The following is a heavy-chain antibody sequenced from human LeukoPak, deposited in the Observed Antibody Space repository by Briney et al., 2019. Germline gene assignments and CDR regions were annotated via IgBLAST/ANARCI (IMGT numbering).Heavy chain of an antibody. J-gene: IGHJ6*03. CDR1: GGSISSSSYY. D-gene: IGHD6-13*01. CDR3: ARTWTPIRPSSWYYADYYYYMDV. V-gene: IGHV4-39*07. CDR2: IYYSGST. Sequence: PSETLSLTCTVSGGSISSSSYYWGWIRQPPGKGLEWIGSIYYSGSTYYNPSLKSRVTISVDTSKNQFSLKLSSVTAADTAVYYCARTWTPIRPSSWYYADYYYYMDVWGKGTTVTVSS.